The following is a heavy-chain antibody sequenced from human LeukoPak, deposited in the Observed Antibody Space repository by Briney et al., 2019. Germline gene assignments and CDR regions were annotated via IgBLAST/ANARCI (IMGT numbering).Heavy chain of an antibody. CDR1: GGSISSYY. D-gene: IGHD3-3*01. CDR2: IYYSGST. J-gene: IGHJ4*02. Sequence: SETLSLTCTVSGGSISSYYWSWIRQPPGKGLEWIGYIYYSGSTNYNPSLKSRVTISVDTSKNQFSLKLSSVTAADTAVYYCARAFIRPSSYYDFWSGYHGFDYWGQGTLVTVSS. CDR3: ARAFIRPSSYYDFWSGYHGFDY. V-gene: IGHV4-59*01.